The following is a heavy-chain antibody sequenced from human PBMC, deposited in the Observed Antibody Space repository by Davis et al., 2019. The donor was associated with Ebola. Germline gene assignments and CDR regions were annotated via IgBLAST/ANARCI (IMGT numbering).Heavy chain of an antibody. CDR3: ARRSEGSDWLIDY. D-gene: IGHD2-21*02. J-gene: IGHJ4*02. CDR2: ISGSSTYI. Sequence: LSLTCAASGFTFSSYWMSWVRQAPGKGLEWVSSISGSSTYIYYADSVKGRFTISRDNAENSLYLQMNSLRVEDTAVYYCARRSEGSDWLIDYWGQGTLVTVSS. CDR1: GFTFSSYW. V-gene: IGHV3-21*01.